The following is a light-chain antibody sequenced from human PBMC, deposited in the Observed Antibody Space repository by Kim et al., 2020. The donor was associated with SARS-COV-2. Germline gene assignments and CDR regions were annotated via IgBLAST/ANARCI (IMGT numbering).Light chain of an antibody. CDR1: RGSIASSY. Sequence: KTVTIPCTRSRGSIASSYVHWYQQRPGSAPSTVIYDDNERPSGVPDRFSGSIDSSSNTASLTISGLRTEDEADYYCQSYDSSKDCVFGGGTQLTVL. CDR2: DDN. J-gene: IGLJ3*02. CDR3: QSYDSSKDCV. V-gene: IGLV6-57*03.